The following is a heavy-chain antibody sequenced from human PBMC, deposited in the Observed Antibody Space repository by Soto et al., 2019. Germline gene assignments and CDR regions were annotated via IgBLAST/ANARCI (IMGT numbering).Heavy chain of an antibody. D-gene: IGHD1-1*01. CDR3: ARGNALFDY. V-gene: IGHV3-11*01. Sequence: PGGSLRLSCAASGFTFSDYYMSWIRQAPGKGLEWVSYIDNGGTVYYADSVKGRFTISRDNAKDSLYLQMNSLRAEDTAVYYCARGNALFDYWGPGTLVTVSP. CDR2: IDNGGTV. J-gene: IGHJ4*02. CDR1: GFTFSDYY.